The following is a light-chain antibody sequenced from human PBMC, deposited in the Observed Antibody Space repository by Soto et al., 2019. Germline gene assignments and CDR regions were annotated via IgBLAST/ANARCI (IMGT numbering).Light chain of an antibody. J-gene: IGKJ4*01. CDR1: QDIGTA. CDR2: SVS. CDR3: QQFKASPLT. Sequence: AIQLTQSPSSLSASVGDRVTIACRASQDIGTALAWYQQKPGRAPELLIYSVSTLHSGVPSRFAGGGSGTDFTLTISSLQPEDFADYFCQQFKASPLTFGGGTKVQI. V-gene: IGKV1-13*02.